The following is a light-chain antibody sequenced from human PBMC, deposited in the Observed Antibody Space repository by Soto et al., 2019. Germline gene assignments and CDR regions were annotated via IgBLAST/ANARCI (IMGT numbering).Light chain of an antibody. Sequence: EVVLTQSPATLSLSPGERATLSSRASQSVSTSFLAWYQQKPGQAPRLLIYGAVSRATGIPDRFSGSGSGTDFTLTISRLEPEDFAVYYCQQYGNSIPITFGQGTRLEIK. CDR1: QSVSTSF. CDR3: QQYGNSIPIT. CDR2: GAV. V-gene: IGKV3-20*01. J-gene: IGKJ5*01.